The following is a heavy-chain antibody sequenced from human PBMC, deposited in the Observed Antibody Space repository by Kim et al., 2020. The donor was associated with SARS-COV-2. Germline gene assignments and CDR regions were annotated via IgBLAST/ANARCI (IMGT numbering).Heavy chain of an antibody. J-gene: IGHJ4*02. CDR2: IYYSGST. Sequence: SETLSLTCTVSGGSISSGGYYWSWIRQHPGKGLEWIGYIYYSGSTYYNPSLKSRVTISVDTSKNQFSLKLSSVTAADTAVYYCARSGVDEYYFDYWGQGTLVTVSS. CDR1: GGSISSGGYY. D-gene: IGHD2-21*02. CDR3: ARSGVDEYYFDY. V-gene: IGHV4-31*03.